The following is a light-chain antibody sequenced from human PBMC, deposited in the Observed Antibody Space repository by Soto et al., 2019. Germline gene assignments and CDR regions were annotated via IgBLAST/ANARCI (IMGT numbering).Light chain of an antibody. CDR2: GAS. Sequence: DIQMTQSPSTLSASVGDRATITCRASQSLNNRLAWYQQRPGKAPKLLIYGASTLERGIPARFSGSGSGTESTLTISSLQPDDFATYYCQHYNSYSEAFGQGTKVDIK. CDR1: QSLNNR. V-gene: IGKV1-5*01. CDR3: QHYNSYSEA. J-gene: IGKJ1*01.